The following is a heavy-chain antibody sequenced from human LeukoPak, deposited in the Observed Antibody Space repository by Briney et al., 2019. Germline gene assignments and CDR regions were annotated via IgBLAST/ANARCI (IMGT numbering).Heavy chain of an antibody. CDR3: AREFYDILTGYYYGMDV. D-gene: IGHD3-9*01. J-gene: IGHJ6*04. CDR1: GGSISSYY. CDR2: IYYSGST. Sequence: SGTLSLTCTVSGGSISSYYWSWIRQPPARGVEWIGYIYYSGSTNYNPSLKSRVTISVDTSKNQFSLKLSSVTAADTAVYYCAREFYDILTGYYYGMDVWGKGTTVTVSS. V-gene: IGHV4-59*01.